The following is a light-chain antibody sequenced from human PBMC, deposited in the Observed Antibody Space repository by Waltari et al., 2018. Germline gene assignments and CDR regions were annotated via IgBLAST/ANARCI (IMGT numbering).Light chain of an antibody. J-gene: IGKJ2*01. Sequence: EIVMTQSPVIMSVSPGEGVTISCTASESVGTDVAWYRHKPGQPPRLLIYYANARATGVPARISGSGSGTDFTLTISSLEPEDFAFYYCQQSRQWPRRTFGQGTKLEI. V-gene: IGKV3D-15*01. CDR3: QQSRQWPRRT. CDR1: ESVGTD. CDR2: YAN.